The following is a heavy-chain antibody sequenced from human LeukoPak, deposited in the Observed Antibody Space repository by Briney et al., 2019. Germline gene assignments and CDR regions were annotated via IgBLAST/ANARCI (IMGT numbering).Heavy chain of an antibody. V-gene: IGHV3-23*01. J-gene: IGHJ3*02. CDR2: ISGSGGST. CDR3: AKGRDSSSWYDAFDI. CDR1: GFTFSSYA. D-gene: IGHD6-13*01. Sequence: GGFLRLSCAASGFTFSSYAMSWVRQAPGKGLEGVSAISGSGGSTYYADSVKGRFTISRDNSKNTLYLQMNSLRAEDTAVYYCAKGRDSSSWYDAFDIWGQGTMVTVSS.